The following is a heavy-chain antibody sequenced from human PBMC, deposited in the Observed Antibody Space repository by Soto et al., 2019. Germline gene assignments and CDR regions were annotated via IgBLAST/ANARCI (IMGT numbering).Heavy chain of an antibody. V-gene: IGHV3-48*02. J-gene: IGHJ4*02. CDR2: ISSGTVTT. CDR3: ARGGAGRPDY. CDR1: GFTFSSYG. Sequence: EVQLVNSGGGLVQPGGSLRLSCAASGFTFSSYGMNRVRQAPGKGLEWVSYISSGTVTTNYADSVKGRFTISRDNAKSSLYLQLNSLRDDDTAVYYCARGGAGRPDYWGQGTLVIVSS. D-gene: IGHD6-13*01.